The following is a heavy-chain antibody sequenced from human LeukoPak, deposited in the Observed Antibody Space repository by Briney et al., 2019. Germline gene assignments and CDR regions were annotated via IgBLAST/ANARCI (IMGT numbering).Heavy chain of an antibody. Sequence: SETLSLTCSVYGGSFSGYYWSWIRQPPGKGLEWIGEINHSGSTYYNPSLKSRVTISVDTSKNQFSLKLSSVTAADTAVYYCARGLMGYSSSWYPGPGAGFDYWGQGTLVTVSS. V-gene: IGHV4-34*01. J-gene: IGHJ4*02. CDR2: INHSGST. CDR1: GGSFSGYY. D-gene: IGHD6-13*01. CDR3: ARGLMGYSSSWYPGPGAGFDY.